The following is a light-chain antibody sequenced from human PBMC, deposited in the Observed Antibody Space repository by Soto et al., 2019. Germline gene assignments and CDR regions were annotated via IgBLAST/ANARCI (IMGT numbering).Light chain of an antibody. CDR1: LNVFFKSNNRNY. CDR2: WAS. V-gene: IGKV4-1*01. Sequence: DIVMTQSPDSLRVSLGERATMSCTSSLNVFFKSNNRNYLAWYQQKTGQPPKLLVYWASTRESGVPDRFTGSGSGTYFTLTIDNVQPDDVAVYYCQQYFITPLTFGGGTKVDIK. CDR3: QQYFITPLT. J-gene: IGKJ4*01.